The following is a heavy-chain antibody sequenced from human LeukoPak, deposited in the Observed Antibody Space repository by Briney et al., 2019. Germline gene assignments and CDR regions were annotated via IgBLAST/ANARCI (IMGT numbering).Heavy chain of an antibody. CDR1: GYTFRNYG. J-gene: IGHJ1*01. V-gene: IGHV1-18*01. Sequence: ASVKVSCKASGYTFRNYGISWVRQAPGQGLEWMGWIHAKEGDMNYPQKFEGRLTLSTDTATSTAYMELRSLRSDDTAVYYCVRDGGIELAGTPPLHWGQGTLVTVSS. CDR2: IHAKEGDM. CDR3: VRDGGIELAGTPPLH. D-gene: IGHD6-19*01.